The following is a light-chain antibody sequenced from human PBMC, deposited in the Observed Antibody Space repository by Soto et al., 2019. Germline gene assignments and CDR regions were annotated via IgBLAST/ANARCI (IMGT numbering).Light chain of an antibody. CDR1: QSISSY. V-gene: IGKV1-39*01. CDR3: QQSYSTTLT. J-gene: IGKJ4*01. CDR2: AAS. Sequence: DMQMTQSRSSLAPSVGDRVTSTCRAIQSISSYLNWYQQKPGKAPKLLIYAASSLQSRVPSRFSGSGSGTDFTLTISSLQPEEFATYDCQQSYSTTLTFGGGTKVDIK.